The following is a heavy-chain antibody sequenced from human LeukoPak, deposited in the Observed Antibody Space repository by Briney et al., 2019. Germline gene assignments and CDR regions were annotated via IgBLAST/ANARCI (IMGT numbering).Heavy chain of an antibody. CDR2: ISGSGGST. J-gene: IGHJ3*02. CDR3: ARGASVVAGSDNAFDI. CDR1: GFTFSSYE. V-gene: IGHV3-48*03. Sequence: PGGSLRLSCAASGFTFSSYEMNWVRQAPGKGLEWVSAISGSGGSTYYADSVKGRFTISRDNAKKSVHLQMNSLRAEDTAVYYCARGASVVAGSDNAFDIWGQGTMVTVSS. D-gene: IGHD6-19*01.